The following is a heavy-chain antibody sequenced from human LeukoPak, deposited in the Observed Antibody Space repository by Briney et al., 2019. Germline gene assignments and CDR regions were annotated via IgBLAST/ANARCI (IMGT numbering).Heavy chain of an antibody. V-gene: IGHV1-2*02. Sequence: ASVKVSCKASGYTFIGYYIHWVRQAPGQGLEWMGWISPNSGGTNYAQQFQGMVTMTRDTSINTAYMELSRLRSDDTAVYYCARGARNYYDSSGYYYPSAFDVWGQGTMVTVSS. CDR2: ISPNSGGT. J-gene: IGHJ3*01. CDR1: GYTFIGYY. D-gene: IGHD3-22*01. CDR3: ARGARNYYDSSGYYYPSAFDV.